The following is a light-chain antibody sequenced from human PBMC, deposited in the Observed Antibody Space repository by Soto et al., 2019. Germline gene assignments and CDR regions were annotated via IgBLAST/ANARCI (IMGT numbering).Light chain of an antibody. V-gene: IGKV1-39*01. CDR1: QSISSY. CDR2: AAS. Sequence: DIQMTQSPSSLSASVGDRVTITCRASQSISSYLNWYQQKPGKAPKLLIYAASSLQSGVPSRFSCSGSGTDFTLTISSLPPEDFATYYCQQSYSTPITFGQGTRRESK. CDR3: QQSYSTPIT. J-gene: IGKJ5*01.